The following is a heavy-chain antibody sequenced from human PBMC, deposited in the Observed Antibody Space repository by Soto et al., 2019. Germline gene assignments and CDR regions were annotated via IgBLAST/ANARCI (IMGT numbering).Heavy chain of an antibody. CDR3: AGRWVPVTPTGYRY. D-gene: IGHD4-17*01. CDR2: IDYSGST. Sequence: QVQLQESGPGLVKASETLSLTCTVSAGSVSSSNFYWGWIRQPPGKGLEWIGSIDYSGSTYYNPSPKSQLSISVEKSKHQFSLQLTSVTAADTAVFFCAGRWVPVTPTGYRYWGPGTLVTVSS. CDR1: AGSVSSSNFY. V-gene: IGHV4-39*01. J-gene: IGHJ4*02.